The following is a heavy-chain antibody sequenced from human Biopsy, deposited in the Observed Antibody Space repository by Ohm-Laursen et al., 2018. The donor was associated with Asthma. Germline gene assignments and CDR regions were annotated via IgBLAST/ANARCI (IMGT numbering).Heavy chain of an antibody. J-gene: IGHJ3*02. Sequence: ASVKVSCKASGCTFINYAIHWVRQAPGRSLEWMGWINAANGNTKYSQKFQGRLTISRDTSASTAYMDLSSLRSEDTAVYYCARTYFDFLTGQVHDAFAMWGQGTMVTVSS. CDR3: ARTYFDFLTGQVHDAFAM. V-gene: IGHV1-3*01. D-gene: IGHD3-9*01. CDR2: INAANGNT. CDR1: GCTFINYA.